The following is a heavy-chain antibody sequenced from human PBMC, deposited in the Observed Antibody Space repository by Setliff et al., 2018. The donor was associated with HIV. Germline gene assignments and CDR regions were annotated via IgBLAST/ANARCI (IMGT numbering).Heavy chain of an antibody. J-gene: IGHJ4*01. CDR2: IFHGVNT. Sequence: SETLSLTCTVSGVPIRSPNWWSWVRQAPGKGLEWIGEIFHGVNTNYNPSLESRVTLSVDKSQNQFFLRLTSLTAADTAMYFCATLAAAGQGFDYWGHGTLVTVSS. V-gene: IGHV4-4*02. D-gene: IGHD6-13*01. CDR3: ATLAAAGQGFDY. CDR1: GVPIRSPNW.